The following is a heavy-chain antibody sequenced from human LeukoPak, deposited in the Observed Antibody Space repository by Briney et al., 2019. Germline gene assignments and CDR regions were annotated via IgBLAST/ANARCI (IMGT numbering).Heavy chain of an antibody. J-gene: IGHJ2*01. CDR3: ARGPPMIVAAPTPLWWYFDL. D-gene: IGHD3-22*01. V-gene: IGHV4-30-2*01. CDR1: GGSISSGDYY. Sequence: PSQTLSLTCTVSGGSISSGDYYWSWIRQPPGKGLEWIGEINHSGSTNYNPSLKSRVTISVDTSKNQFSLKLSSVTAADTAVYYCARGPPMIVAAPTPLWWYFDLWGRGTLVTVSS. CDR2: INHSGST.